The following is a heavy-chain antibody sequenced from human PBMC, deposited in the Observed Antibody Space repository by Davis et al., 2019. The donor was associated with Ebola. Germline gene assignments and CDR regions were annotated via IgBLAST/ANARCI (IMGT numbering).Heavy chain of an antibody. J-gene: IGHJ4*02. CDR1: GFTFSSYA. CDR3: ARDPPYYYDSSGYYPFDY. CDR2: ISYDGSNK. D-gene: IGHD3-22*01. V-gene: IGHV3-30-3*01. Sequence: GESLKISCAASGFTFSSYAMTWVRQAPGKGLEWVAVISYDGSNKYYADSVKGRFTISRDNSKNTLYLQMNSLRAEDTAVYYCARDPPYYYDSSGYYPFDYWGQGTLVTVSS.